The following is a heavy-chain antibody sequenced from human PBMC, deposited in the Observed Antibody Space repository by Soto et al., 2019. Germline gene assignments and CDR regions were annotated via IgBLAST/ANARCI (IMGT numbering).Heavy chain of an antibody. V-gene: IGHV4-59*08. CDR2: IYYSGST. J-gene: IGHJ5*02. CDR3: ARLPARGGIAAAGWFDP. CDR1: GGSISSYY. Sequence: SETLSLTCTVSGGSISSYYWSWIRQPPGKGLEWIGYIYYSGSTNYNPSLKSRVTISVDTSKIQFSLKLSSVTAADTSVYYCARLPARGGIAAAGWFDPWGQGTLVTVSS. D-gene: IGHD6-13*01.